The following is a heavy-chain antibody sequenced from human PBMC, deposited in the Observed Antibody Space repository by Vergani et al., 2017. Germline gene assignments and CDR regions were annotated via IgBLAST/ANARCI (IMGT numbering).Heavy chain of an antibody. CDR1: GGSFSGYY. D-gene: IGHD3-9*01. CDR2: INHSGST. Sequence: QVQLQQWGAGLLKPSETLSLTCAVYGGSFSGYYWSWIRQPPGKGLEWIGEINHSGSTNYNPSLKSRVTISVDTSKNQFSLKLSSVTAADTAVYYCARVGQKHYDILTGYLDYWGQGTLVTVSS. J-gene: IGHJ4*02. V-gene: IGHV4-34*01. CDR3: ARVGQKHYDILTGYLDY.